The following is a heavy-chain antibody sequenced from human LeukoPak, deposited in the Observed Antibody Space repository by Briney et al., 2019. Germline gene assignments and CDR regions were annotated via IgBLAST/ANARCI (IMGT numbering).Heavy chain of an antibody. D-gene: IGHD3-22*01. V-gene: IGHV4-59*01. CDR2: IYYSGST. Sequence: SETLSLTCNVSGGSISSYYWSWIRQPPGKGLEWIGYIYYSGSTNYNPSLKSRVTISVDTSKNQFSLKLSSVTAADTAVYYCARDRGYYDSSGQAYYYYMDVWGKGTTVTVSS. J-gene: IGHJ6*03. CDR3: ARDRGYYDSSGQAYYYYMDV. CDR1: GGSISSYY.